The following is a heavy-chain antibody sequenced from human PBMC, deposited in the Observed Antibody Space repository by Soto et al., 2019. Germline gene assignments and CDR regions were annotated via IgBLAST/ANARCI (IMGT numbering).Heavy chain of an antibody. CDR2: IKQDGSEK. Sequence: GGSLRLSCAASGFTFSSYWMSWVRQAPGKGLEWVANIKQDGSEKYYVDSVKGRFTISRDNAKNSLYLQMNSLRAEDTAVYYCARDWAVAGDYFDYWGQGTLVTVSS. V-gene: IGHV3-7*03. CDR3: ARDWAVAGDYFDY. J-gene: IGHJ4*02. CDR1: GFTFSSYW. D-gene: IGHD6-19*01.